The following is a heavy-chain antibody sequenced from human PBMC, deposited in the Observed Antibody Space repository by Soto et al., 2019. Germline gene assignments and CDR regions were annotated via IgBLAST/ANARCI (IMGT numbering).Heavy chain of an antibody. D-gene: IGHD5-12*01. J-gene: IGHJ5*02. CDR1: GGSFSGYY. CDR3: ARGRRVVATSANWFDP. CDR2: INHSGST. V-gene: IGHV4-34*01. Sequence: QVQLQQWGAGLLKPSETLSLTCAVYGGSFSGYYWSWIRQPPGKGLEWIGEINHSGSTNYNPSLTSRVTISVDTSKNQFSLKLSSVTAADTAVYYCARGRRVVATSANWFDPWGQGTLVTVSS.